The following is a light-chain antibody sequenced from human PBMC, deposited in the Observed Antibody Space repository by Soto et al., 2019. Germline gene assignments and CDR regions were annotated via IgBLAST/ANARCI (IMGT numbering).Light chain of an antibody. CDR3: XXRSNWPQT. J-gene: IGKJ1*01. CDR1: QSVSSY. V-gene: IGKV3-11*01. Sequence: EIVLTQSPATVSLSPGERATLSCRASQSVSSYLAWYQQKPGQAPRLLIYDASNRATGIPARFSGSGSATXXXXXXXXLEPXDFXXXXXXXRSNWPQTFGQGTKVEIK. CDR2: DAS.